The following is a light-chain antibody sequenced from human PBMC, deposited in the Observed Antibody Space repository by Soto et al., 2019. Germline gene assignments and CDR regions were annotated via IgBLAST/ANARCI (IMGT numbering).Light chain of an antibody. CDR1: SSDVGGYFR. CDR2: EVT. V-gene: IGLV2-14*01. J-gene: IGLJ3*02. Sequence: QAVLTQPASVTGSPGQSITISCTGTSSDVGGYFRVSWYQQYPGTAPKLIIYEVTSRPPGVSYRFSGSKSGNTASLTVSGLQPEDEADYYCSSYTIRNSWVFGGGTKVTVL. CDR3: SSYTIRNSWV.